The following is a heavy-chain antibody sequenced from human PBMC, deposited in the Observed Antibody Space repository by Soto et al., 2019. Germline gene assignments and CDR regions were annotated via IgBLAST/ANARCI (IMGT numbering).Heavy chain of an antibody. D-gene: IGHD6-13*01. V-gene: IGHV4-34*01. CDR2: INHSGST. CDR3: ASSNIAAAGFYYYGMDV. J-gene: IGHJ6*02. CDR1: GGSFSGYY. Sequence: SETLSLTCAVYGGSFSGYYWSLIRQPPGKGLEWIGEINHSGSTNYNPSLKSRVTISVDTSKNQFSLKLSSVTAADTAVYYCASSNIAAAGFYYYGMDVWGRGTTVTVSS.